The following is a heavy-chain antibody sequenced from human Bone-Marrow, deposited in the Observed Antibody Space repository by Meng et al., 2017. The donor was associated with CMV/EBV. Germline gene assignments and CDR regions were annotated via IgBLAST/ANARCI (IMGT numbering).Heavy chain of an antibody. CDR3: ARGGGYYDILTGYYKDNWFDP. CDR2: IYYSGST. D-gene: IGHD3-9*01. V-gene: IGHV4-30-4*08. Sequence: LRLSRTVSGGSISSGDYYWSWIRQPPGKGLEWIGYIYYSGSTYYNPSLKSRVTISVDTSKNQFSLKLSSVTAADTAVYYCARGGGYYDILTGYYKDNWFDPWGQGTLVTGSS. CDR1: GGSISSGDYY. J-gene: IGHJ5*02.